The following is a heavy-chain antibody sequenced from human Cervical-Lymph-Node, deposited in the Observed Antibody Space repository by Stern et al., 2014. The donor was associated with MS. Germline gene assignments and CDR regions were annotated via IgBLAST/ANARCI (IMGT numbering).Heavy chain of an antibody. D-gene: IGHD4-11*01. V-gene: IGHV4-39*01. J-gene: IGHJ4*02. CDR1: GGSISSSYY. CDR2: IDDTGRT. Sequence: QLQLQESGPGLVKPSETLSRTCTVSGGSISSSYYWGWIRQSSGKGLEWIGSIDDTGRTFYNPSLKSRVTIPVDTSNNHFSLKLSSVTAADTAVYYCVRQVTVRSRFDYWGQGTLVTVSS. CDR3: VRQVTVRSRFDY.